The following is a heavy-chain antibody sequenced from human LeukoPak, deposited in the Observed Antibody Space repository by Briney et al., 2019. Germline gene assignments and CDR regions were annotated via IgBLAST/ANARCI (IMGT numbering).Heavy chain of an antibody. J-gene: IGHJ4*02. CDR1: GIRFSSYW. CDR3: ARGPSSNWSGLDF. Sequence: GGSLRLSCAASGIRFSSYWMHWARQLPGKGLVWVSRISPTGSTTSYADSVKGRFTVSRDNAKNTLYLQVNNLRAEDTAVYYCARGPSSNWSGLDFWGQGTLLTVSS. D-gene: IGHD6-13*01. CDR2: ISPTGSTT. V-gene: IGHV3-74*01.